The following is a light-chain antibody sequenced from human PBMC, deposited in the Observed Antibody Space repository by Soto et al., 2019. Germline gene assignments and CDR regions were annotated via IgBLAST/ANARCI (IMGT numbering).Light chain of an antibody. Sequence: EFVLTQSPGTLSLSPGERATLSCRAGQSVSSNYLAWYQQKPGQAPRLLIYGASSRATGIPDGFSGSGSGTHFPFTISRLQPEDYAVYNHQRYASSPPFTIGPETKVDIK. J-gene: IGKJ3*01. V-gene: IGKV3-20*01. CDR3: QRYASSPPFT. CDR2: GAS. CDR1: QSVSSNY.